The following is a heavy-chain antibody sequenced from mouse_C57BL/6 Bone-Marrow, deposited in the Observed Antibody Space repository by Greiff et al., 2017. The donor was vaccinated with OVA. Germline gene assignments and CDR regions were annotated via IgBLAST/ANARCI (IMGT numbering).Heavy chain of an antibody. CDR1: GYTFTSYT. Sequence: VQLQQSGAELARPGASVKLSCKASGYTFTSYTMHWVKQRPGQGLEWIGYINPSSGYTKYNQKFKDKATLTADKSSSKAYMQLSSLTSEDYAVYDCTRHYNYVGSFDYWGKGTTLTVSS. V-gene: IGHV1-4*01. CDR2: INPSSGYT. D-gene: IGHD1-1*01. CDR3: TRHYNYVGSFDY. J-gene: IGHJ2*01.